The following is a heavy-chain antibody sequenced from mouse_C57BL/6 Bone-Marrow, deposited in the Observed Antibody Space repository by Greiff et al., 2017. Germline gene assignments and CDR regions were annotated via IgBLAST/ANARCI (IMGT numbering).Heavy chain of an antibody. D-gene: IGHD4-1*01. V-gene: IGHV1-61*01. CDR2: IYPSDSET. CDR1: GYTFTSYW. CDR3: ASWVY. J-gene: IGHJ3*01. Sequence: QVQLQQPGAELVRPGSSVKLSCTASGYTFTSYWMDWVKQRPGQGLEWIGNIYPSDSETHYNQKFKDKATLTVDNSSITAYMQLSSLTAEDSAVYYCASWVYWGQGTLVTVSA.